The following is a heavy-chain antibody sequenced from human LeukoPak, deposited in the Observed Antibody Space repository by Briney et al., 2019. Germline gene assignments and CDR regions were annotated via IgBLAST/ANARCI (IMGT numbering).Heavy chain of an antibody. D-gene: IGHD6-13*01. V-gene: IGHV3-21*01. J-gene: IGHJ6*02. CDR3: AREKGQQQLVDGMDV. CDR1: GFTFSSYS. Sequence: GGSLRLSCAASGFTFSSYSMNWVRQAPGKGLEWVSSISSSSSYTYYADSVKGRFTISRDNAKNSLYLQMNSLRAEDTAVYYCAREKGQQQLVDGMDVWGQGTTVTVSS. CDR2: ISSSSSYT.